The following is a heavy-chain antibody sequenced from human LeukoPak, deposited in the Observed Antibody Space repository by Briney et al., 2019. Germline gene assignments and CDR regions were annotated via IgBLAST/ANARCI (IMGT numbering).Heavy chain of an antibody. CDR1: GGSISSYY. D-gene: IGHD3-10*01. V-gene: IGHV4-59*12. J-gene: IGHJ6*03. CDR3: ARDRDYYYYYMDV. Sequence: SETLSLTCSVSGGSISSYYWSWIRQPPGKGLEWIGYIYYSGSTNYNPSLKSRVTISVDTSKNQFSLKLSSVTAADTAVYYCARDRDYYYYYMDVWGKGTTVTISS. CDR2: IYYSGST.